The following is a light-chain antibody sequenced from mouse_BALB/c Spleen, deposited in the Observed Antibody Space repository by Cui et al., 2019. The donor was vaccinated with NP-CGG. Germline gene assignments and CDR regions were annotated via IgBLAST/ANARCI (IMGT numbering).Light chain of an antibody. CDR2: GTN. J-gene: IGLJ1*01. Sequence: QAVVTQESALTTSPGETVTLTCCSSTGPVTTSNYANWVQEKPDHLFAGLIGGTNNRVPGVPARFSGSLIGDKAALTITGAQTEDEAIYFCALWYSNHWVFGGGTKLTVL. CDR1: TGPVTTSNY. V-gene: IGLV1*01. CDR3: ALWYSNHWV.